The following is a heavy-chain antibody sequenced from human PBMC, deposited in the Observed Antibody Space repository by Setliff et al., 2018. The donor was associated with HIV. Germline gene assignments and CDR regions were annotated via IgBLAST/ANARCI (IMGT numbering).Heavy chain of an antibody. V-gene: IGHV2-5*01. Sequence: SGPTLVNPTQTLTLTCTFSGFSLSTSGVGVGWIRQPPGEALEWLALIYWNDDKRYSPSLKSRLTITKDTSKNHVVLTMTNMDPVDTATYYCAHSLRYDFYLDYWGQGTLVTVSS. J-gene: IGHJ4*02. CDR3: AHSLRYDFYLDY. CDR1: GFSLSTSGVG. D-gene: IGHD3-3*01. CDR2: IYWNDDK.